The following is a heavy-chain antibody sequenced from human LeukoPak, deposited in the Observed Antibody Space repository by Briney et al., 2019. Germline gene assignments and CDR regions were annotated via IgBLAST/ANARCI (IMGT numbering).Heavy chain of an antibody. J-gene: IGHJ5*02. CDR2: FDPEDGET. D-gene: IGHD2-15*01. CDR3: ARAGCSGGSCYNGFDP. Sequence: ASVTVSCTVSGYTLTELSMHWVRQAPGKGLEWMGGFDPEDGETIYAQKFQGRVTMTEDTSTDTAYMELSSLRSEDTAVYYCARAGCSGGSCYNGFDPWGQGTLVTVSS. CDR1: GYTLTELS. V-gene: IGHV1-24*01.